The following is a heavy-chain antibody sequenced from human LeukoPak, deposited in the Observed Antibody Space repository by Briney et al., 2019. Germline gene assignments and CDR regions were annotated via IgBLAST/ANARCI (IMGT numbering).Heavy chain of an antibody. CDR2: ISRSSTTI. CDR1: GFTFSSYT. Sequence: PGGSLRLSCAASGFTFSSYTMNWVRQAPGKGLEWVSYISRSSTTIYYADSVKGRFTISRDNAKNSLYLQMNSLRAEDTAVYYCARGRSAFDYWGQGTLVTVSS. J-gene: IGHJ4*02. V-gene: IGHV3-48*04. CDR3: ARGRSAFDY.